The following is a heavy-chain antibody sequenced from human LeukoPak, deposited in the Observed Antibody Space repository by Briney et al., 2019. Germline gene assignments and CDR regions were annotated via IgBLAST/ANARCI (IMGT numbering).Heavy chain of an antibody. J-gene: IGHJ6*02. CDR2: IYYSGST. V-gene: IGHV4-39*01. D-gene: IGHD4-11*01. CDR1: GGSISSSSYY. CDR3: ARRVTTDYYYGMDV. Sequence: SETLSLTCTVSGGSISSSSYYWGWIRQPPGKGLEWIGSIYYSGSTYYNPSLKSRVTISVDTSKNQFSLKLSSVTAADTAVYYCARRVTTDYYYGMDVWGQGTTVTVSS.